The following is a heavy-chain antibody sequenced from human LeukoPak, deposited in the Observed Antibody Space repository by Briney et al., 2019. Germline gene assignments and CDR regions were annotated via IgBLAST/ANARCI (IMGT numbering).Heavy chain of an antibody. CDR2: IYSGGST. D-gene: IGHD3-10*01. CDR1: GFTVSSNY. V-gene: IGHV3-53*01. J-gene: IGHJ4*02. Sequence: PGGSLRLSCAASGFTVSSNYMSWVRQAPGKGLEWVSVIYSGGSTYYADSVKGRFTISRDNSKNTLYLQMNSLRAEDTAVYYCARDRQGYYGSGGYLITDYWGQGTLVTVSS. CDR3: ARDRQGYYGSGGYLITDY.